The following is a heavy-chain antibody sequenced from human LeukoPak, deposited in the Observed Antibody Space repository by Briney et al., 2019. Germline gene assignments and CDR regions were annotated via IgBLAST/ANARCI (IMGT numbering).Heavy chain of an antibody. D-gene: IGHD3-22*01. V-gene: IGHV3-30-3*01. Sequence: PGGSLRLFCAASGFTFSSYDMYWVRQARGKGGEGVALISSDGNNKYHADSVKGRFTSSRDNFKNTLFLQMNSLRADDTAVYYCVRSYYDSSGYDYGMDVWGQGTTVTVSS. CDR2: ISSDGNNK. CDR1: GFTFSSYD. CDR3: VRSYYDSSGYDYGMDV. J-gene: IGHJ6*02.